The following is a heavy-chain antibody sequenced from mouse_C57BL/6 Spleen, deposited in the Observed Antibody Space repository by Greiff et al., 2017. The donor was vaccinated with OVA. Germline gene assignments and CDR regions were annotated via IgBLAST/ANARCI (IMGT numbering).Heavy chain of an antibody. Sequence: VQLQQSGAELVKPGASVKLSCKASGYTFTSYWMHWVKQRPGQGLEWIGMIHPNSGSTNYNEKFKSKATLTVDKSSSTAYMQLSSLTSEDSAVYYCARSGDYDGDYYFDYWGQGTTLTVSS. J-gene: IGHJ2*01. CDR1: GYTFTSYW. CDR2: IHPNSGST. D-gene: IGHD2-4*01. V-gene: IGHV1-64*01. CDR3: ARSGDYDGDYYFDY.